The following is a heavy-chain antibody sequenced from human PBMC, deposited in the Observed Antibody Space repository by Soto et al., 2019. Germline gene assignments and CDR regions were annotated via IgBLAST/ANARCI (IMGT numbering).Heavy chain of an antibody. CDR2: INRDGSTT. V-gene: IGHV3-74*01. CDR3: ARWDSSSSHYYYGMDV. CDR1: GFTFSSYW. D-gene: IGHD6-6*01. J-gene: IGHJ6*02. Sequence: GGSLRLSCVASGFTFSSYWMHWVRQAPGKGLVWISRINRDGSTTSYADSVKGRFTISRDNAKNTLYLQMNSLGAEDTAVYYCARWDSSSSHYYYGMDVWGQGATVTVSS.